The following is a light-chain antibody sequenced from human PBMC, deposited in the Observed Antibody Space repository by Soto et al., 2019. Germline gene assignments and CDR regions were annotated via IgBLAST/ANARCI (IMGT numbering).Light chain of an antibody. CDR3: QQSYSTSRT. V-gene: IGKV1-39*01. CDR1: QSISSY. Sequence: DIQMTQSPSSLSASVGDRVTITCRASQSISSYLNWYQQKPGKAPKLLIYAASSLQSGVQSRFSVSGSGTDFTPTISSLQPEDFATYYCQQSYSTSRTFGQGTKVEIK. J-gene: IGKJ1*01. CDR2: AAS.